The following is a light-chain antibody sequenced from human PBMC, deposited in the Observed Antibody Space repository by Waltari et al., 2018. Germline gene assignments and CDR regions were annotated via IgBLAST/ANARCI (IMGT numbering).Light chain of an antibody. CDR2: DTS. CDR1: QSVHMY. J-gene: IGKJ4*01. V-gene: IGKV3-11*01. CDR3: QQRRNWPLT. Sequence: VLTHSPATLSLSRGEQDHLVCRASQSVHMYLAWYQQRPGQAPRLLIYDTSNRATGVPARFSGSGSETDFSLTISSLEPEDVAVYYCQQRRNWPLTFGGGTKVEIK.